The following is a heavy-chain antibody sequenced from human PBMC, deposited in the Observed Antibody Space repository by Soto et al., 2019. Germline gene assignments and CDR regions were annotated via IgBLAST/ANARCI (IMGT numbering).Heavy chain of an antibody. CDR2: IKSKTDGGTT. V-gene: IGHV3-15*01. CDR3: TAHSRSYFDFDY. Sequence: EVQLVESGGGLVKPGGSLRLSCAASGFTFSNAWMSWVRQAPGKGLEWVGRIKSKTDGGTTDYAAPVKGRFTISRDDSKNTLYLQINSLKTEDTAVYYCTAHSRSYFDFDYCGQGTLVTVSS. CDR1: GFTFSNAW. D-gene: IGHD1-26*01. J-gene: IGHJ4*02.